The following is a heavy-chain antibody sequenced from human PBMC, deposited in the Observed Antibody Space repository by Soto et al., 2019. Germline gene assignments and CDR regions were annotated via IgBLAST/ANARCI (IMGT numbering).Heavy chain of an antibody. V-gene: IGHV3-30*18. D-gene: IGHD6-13*01. Sequence: PVGSLRLSCAASGFTFSSYGMHWVRQAPGKGLEWVAVISYDGSNKYYAGSVKGRFTISRDNSKNTLYLQMNSLRAEDTAVYYCAKDSTGSSWYYYYYGMDVWGQGTTVTVSS. CDR1: GFTFSSYG. CDR3: AKDSTGSSWYYYYYGMDV. CDR2: ISYDGSNK. J-gene: IGHJ6*02.